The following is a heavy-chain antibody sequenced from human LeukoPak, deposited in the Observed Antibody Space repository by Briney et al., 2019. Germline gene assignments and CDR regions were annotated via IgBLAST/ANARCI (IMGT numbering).Heavy chain of an antibody. CDR2: INWNGGST. CDR3: EREILSSIQLWLTQYYFDY. V-gene: IGHV3-20*04. D-gene: IGHD5-18*01. Sequence: GGSLRLSCAASGFTFDDYGMSWVRQAPGKGLEWVSGINWNGGSTGYAESVKGRFTISGDNAKNSLYMQMNSLSAEDTAVYYCEREILSSIQLWLTQYYFDYWGQGTLVTVSS. J-gene: IGHJ4*02. CDR1: GFTFDDYG.